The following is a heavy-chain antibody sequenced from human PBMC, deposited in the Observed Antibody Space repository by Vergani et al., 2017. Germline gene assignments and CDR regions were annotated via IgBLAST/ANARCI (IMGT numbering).Heavy chain of an antibody. D-gene: IGHD2-2*01. V-gene: IGHV3-30-3*01. CDR3: ARGVPHYYYYYYMDV. Sequence: QVQLVESGGGVVQHGRSLRLSCADSGFTFSSYAMHRVRQAPGKGLEWVAVISYDGSNKYYADSVKGRFTISRDNSKNTLYLQMNSLRVEDTAVYYCARGVPHYYYYYYMDVWGKGTTVTVSS. J-gene: IGHJ6*03. CDR1: GFTFSSYA. CDR2: ISYDGSNK.